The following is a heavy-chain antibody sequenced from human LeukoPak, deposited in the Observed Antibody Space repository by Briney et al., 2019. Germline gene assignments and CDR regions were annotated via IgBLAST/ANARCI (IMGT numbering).Heavy chain of an antibody. Sequence: ASAYVSCKPSGYTFTGYYMHWVREAPGQGLEWMGWINPNSGGTNYAQKFKGRVTMTRDMSISTAYMELSRLRSTDTVVYYCARDKGYSGYDPDIHWGQGTLVTVSS. CDR2: INPNSGGT. V-gene: IGHV1-2*02. CDR3: ARDKGYSGYDPDIH. J-gene: IGHJ4*02. CDR1: GYTFTGYY. D-gene: IGHD5-12*01.